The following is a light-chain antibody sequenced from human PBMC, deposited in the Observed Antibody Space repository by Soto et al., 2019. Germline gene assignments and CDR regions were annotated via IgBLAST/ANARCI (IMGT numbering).Light chain of an antibody. CDR3: SSHGGSNNFYV. CDR1: SSDVGAYNY. CDR2: EVS. J-gene: IGLJ1*01. V-gene: IGLV2-8*01. Sequence: QSALTQPPSASGSPGQSVTISCNGTSSDVGAYNYVSWYQQHPGKAPKLMIHEVSKRPSGVPDRFSASKSGNTASLTVSGLQAEDEADYYCSSHGGSNNFYVFGTGTKVTVL.